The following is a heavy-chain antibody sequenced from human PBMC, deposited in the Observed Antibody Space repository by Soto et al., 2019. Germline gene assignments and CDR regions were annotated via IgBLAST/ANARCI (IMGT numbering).Heavy chain of an antibody. CDR2: ISGNSGSS. CDR1: GFTFEDYS. J-gene: IGHJ3*01. D-gene: IGHD3-10*01. Sequence: SLRLSCVASGFTFEDYSLHWVRQVPGKGLEWVAGISGNSGSSGYADSVRGRFTVSRDNAKNSLFLQMSSQSTEDTALYDCTKRRSARPGLDAFDLWSQGTMVTVSS. V-gene: IGHV3-9*01. CDR3: TKRRSARPGLDAFDL.